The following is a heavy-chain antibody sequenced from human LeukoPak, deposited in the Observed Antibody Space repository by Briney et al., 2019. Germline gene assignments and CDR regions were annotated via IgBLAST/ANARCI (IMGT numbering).Heavy chain of an antibody. CDR2: IYTSGST. D-gene: IGHD3-10*01. V-gene: IGHV4-4*07. CDR3: AKSNGSGLIDI. Sequence: SETLSLTCTVSGGSISSYYWSWLRQPAGKGLEWIGRIYTSGSTYYRPSLKGRLTISLDTSRNQFSLKLNAVTAADTAVYYCAKSNGSGLIDIWGRGTMVTVSS. J-gene: IGHJ3*02. CDR1: GGSISSYY.